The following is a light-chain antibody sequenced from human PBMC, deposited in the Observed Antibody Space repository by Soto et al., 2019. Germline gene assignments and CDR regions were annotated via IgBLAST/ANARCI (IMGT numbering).Light chain of an antibody. CDR3: CSYAGSTTLYV. CDR2: EVS. J-gene: IGLJ1*01. V-gene: IGLV2-23*02. Sequence: QSALTQPASVSGSPGQSITISCTGTSSDVGSYSLVSWYQQHPGKAPKLMIHEVSKRPSGVSNRFSASKSGNTASLTISGLQAEDEADYYCCSYAGSTTLYVFGSGTKVTVL. CDR1: SSDVGSYSL.